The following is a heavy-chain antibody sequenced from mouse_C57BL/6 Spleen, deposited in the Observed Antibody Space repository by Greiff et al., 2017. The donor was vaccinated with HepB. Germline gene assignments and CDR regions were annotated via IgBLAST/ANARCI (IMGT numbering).Heavy chain of an antibody. Sequence: QVQLKQPGAELVKPGASVKLSCKASGYTFTSYWMHWVKQRPGQGLEWIGMIHPNSGSTNYNEKFKSKATLTVDKSSSTAYMQLSSLTSEDSAVYYWARSGGSSVWYFDVWGTGTTVTVSS. D-gene: IGHD1-1*01. CDR3: ARSGGSSVWYFDV. V-gene: IGHV1-64*01. CDR1: GYTFTSYW. J-gene: IGHJ1*03. CDR2: IHPNSGST.